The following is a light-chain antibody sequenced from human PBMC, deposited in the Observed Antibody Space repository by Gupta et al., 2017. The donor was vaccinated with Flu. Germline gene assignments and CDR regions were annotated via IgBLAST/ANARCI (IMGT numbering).Light chain of an antibody. CDR1: QSLLQNDGNTY. Sequence: VTPGQPASISCRSSQSLLQNDGNTYLHWYQHRPGQSPRLLIYLVSNRASGVPDRFSGSGSGTDFTLKISRVEAEDVGVYYCMQAAQTPRAFGHGTKLEIK. CDR3: MQAAQTPRA. V-gene: IGKV2-28*01. J-gene: IGKJ2*01. CDR2: LVS.